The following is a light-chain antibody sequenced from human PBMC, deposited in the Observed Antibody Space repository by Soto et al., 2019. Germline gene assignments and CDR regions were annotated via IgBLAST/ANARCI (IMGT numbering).Light chain of an antibody. CDR3: QQYGSSPYT. V-gene: IGKV3-20*01. CDR1: QSVSRSY. J-gene: IGKJ2*01. Sequence: EIVLTQSPGTLSLSPGERATLSCRASQSVSRSYLAWYQQKPGQAPRLLIYCASSRATGIPDRFSGSGSGTDFTLTISRREPEDFAVYYCQQYGSSPYTFGQGTKLEIK. CDR2: CAS.